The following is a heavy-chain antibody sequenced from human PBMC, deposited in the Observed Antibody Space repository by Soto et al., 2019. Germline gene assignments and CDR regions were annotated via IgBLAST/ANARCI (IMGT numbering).Heavy chain of an antibody. Sequence: TSSLTLSVPGGSISSYYWSWIRQPPGKVLEWIGYIYYSGSTNYNPSLKSRVTISVDTSKNQFSLKLSSANAAETAVYYCARDHDSVWGSYRLGYDGMDVWGQGTTVTVS. J-gene: IGHJ6*02. CDR3: ARDHDSVWGSYRLGYDGMDV. CDR2: IYYSGST. D-gene: IGHD3-16*02. V-gene: IGHV4-59*01. CDR1: GGSISSYY.